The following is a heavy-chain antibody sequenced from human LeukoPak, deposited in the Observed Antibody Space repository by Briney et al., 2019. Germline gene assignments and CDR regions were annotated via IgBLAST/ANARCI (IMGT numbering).Heavy chain of an antibody. D-gene: IGHD1-26*01. CDR2: INPNSGGT. V-gene: IGHV1-2*02. CDR3: AREWELPSELSY. Sequence: ASVKVSCKASGYTFTGYYMHWVRQAPGQGLEWMGWINPNSGGTNYAQKFQGRVTMTRDTSISTDYMELSRLRSDDTAVYYCAREWELPSELSYWGQGTLVTVSS. CDR1: GYTFTGYY. J-gene: IGHJ4*02.